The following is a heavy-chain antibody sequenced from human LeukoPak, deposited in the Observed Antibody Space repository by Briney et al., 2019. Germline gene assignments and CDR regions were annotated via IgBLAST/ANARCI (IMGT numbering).Heavy chain of an antibody. J-gene: IGHJ3*02. CDR2: LNWDDDK. V-gene: IGHV2-70*11. Sequence: SGPALVKPTQTLTLTCTFSGFSLSTSGMCVSWIRQPPGKALEWLARLNWDDDKYYSTSLKTRLTIHKDTPKNQVVLTMTNMDPVDTATYYCARKRDYGGNSDAFDIWGQGTMVTVSS. CDR3: ARKRDYGGNSDAFDI. D-gene: IGHD4-23*01. CDR1: GFSLSTSGMC.